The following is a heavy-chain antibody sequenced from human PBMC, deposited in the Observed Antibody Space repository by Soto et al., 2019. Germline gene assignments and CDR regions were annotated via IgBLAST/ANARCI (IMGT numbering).Heavy chain of an antibody. D-gene: IGHD3-10*01. Sequence: PGGSLRLSSETSSFTLRTYSISRVPPAPGKGVEWVSAISGSGGSTYYADSVKGRFTISRDNSKNTLYLQMNSLRAEDTAVYYCAKDRRRGFGLRAVGAFAIWGQGTMVTVSS. CDR2: ISGSGGST. J-gene: IGHJ3*02. CDR1: SFTLRTYS. CDR3: AKDRRRGFGLRAVGAFAI. V-gene: IGHV3-23*01.